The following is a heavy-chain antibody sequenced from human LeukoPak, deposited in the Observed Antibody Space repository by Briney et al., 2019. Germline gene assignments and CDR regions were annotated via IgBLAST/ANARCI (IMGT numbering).Heavy chain of an antibody. Sequence: SETLSLTCTLSGDSISRISYYWGWIRQPPGKGLEWFGSLYYSGSTYYNPTLKSRVTISVDTSKNQFSLKLSSVTAADTAVYYCARTAAGPYGGNPQFWDYWGQGTLVTVSS. CDR1: GDSISRISYY. CDR2: LYYSGST. V-gene: IGHV4-39*01. D-gene: IGHD4-23*01. J-gene: IGHJ4*02. CDR3: ARTAAGPYGGNPQFWDY.